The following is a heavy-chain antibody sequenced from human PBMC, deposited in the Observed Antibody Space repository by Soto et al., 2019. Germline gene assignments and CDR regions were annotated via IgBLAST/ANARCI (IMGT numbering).Heavy chain of an antibody. CDR1: GFTFSSYG. CDR3: AKPAHGDGMDV. D-gene: IGHD3-16*01. V-gene: IGHV3-33*06. CDR2: IWYDGSNK. J-gene: IGHJ6*02. Sequence: GGSLRLSCAASGFTFSSYGMHWVRQAPGKGLEWVAVIWYDGSNKYYADSVKGRFTISRDNSKNTLYLQMNSLRAEDTAVYYCAKPAHGDGMDVWGQGTTVTVSS.